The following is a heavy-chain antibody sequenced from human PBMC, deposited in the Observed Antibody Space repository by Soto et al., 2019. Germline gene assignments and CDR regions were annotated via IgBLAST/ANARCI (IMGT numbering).Heavy chain of an antibody. CDR2: ISGSGGST. Sequence: GSLRLSCAASGFTFSSYAMSWVRQAPGKGLEWVSAISGSGGSTYYADSVKGRFTISRDNSKNTLYLQMNSLRAEDTAVYYCAKDRDSSGWYTPPDAFDIWGQGTMVTVSS. V-gene: IGHV3-23*01. J-gene: IGHJ3*02. D-gene: IGHD6-19*01. CDR3: AKDRDSSGWYTPPDAFDI. CDR1: GFTFSSYA.